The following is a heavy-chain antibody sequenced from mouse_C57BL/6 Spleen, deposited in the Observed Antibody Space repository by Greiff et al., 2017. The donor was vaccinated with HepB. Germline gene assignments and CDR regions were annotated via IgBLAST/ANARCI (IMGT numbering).Heavy chain of an antibody. CDR3: ARSNDKFSWFAY. D-gene: IGHD2-3*01. CDR2: IDPSDSYP. V-gene: IGHV1-69*01. Sequence: QVQLQQPGAELVMPGASVKLSCKASGYTFTSYWMHWVKQRPGQGLEWIGEIDPSDSYPNYNQQFKGKSTLTVDKSSSKAYMQLSSLTAEDSAVYYWARSNDKFSWFAYWGQGTLVTVSA. CDR1: GYTFTSYW. J-gene: IGHJ3*01.